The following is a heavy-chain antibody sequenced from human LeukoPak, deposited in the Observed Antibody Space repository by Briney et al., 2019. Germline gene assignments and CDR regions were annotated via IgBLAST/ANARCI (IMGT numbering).Heavy chain of an antibody. CDR1: GFTVSSNY. Sequence: GGSLRLSCAASGFTVSSNYMSWVRQAPGKGLEWVSVIYSGGSTYYADSVKGRFTMSRDNSRNTVYLQMNSLRSEDTAVYYCARDGLDSAGPAAFDIWGQGTMVTVAS. J-gene: IGHJ3*02. CDR2: IYSGGST. D-gene: IGHD2-15*01. V-gene: IGHV3-66*01. CDR3: ARDGLDSAGPAAFDI.